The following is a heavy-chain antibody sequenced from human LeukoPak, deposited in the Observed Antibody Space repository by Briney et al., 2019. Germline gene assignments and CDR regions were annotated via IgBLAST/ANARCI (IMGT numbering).Heavy chain of an antibody. Sequence: GGSLRLSCAASGFTFSDHYMDWVRQAPGKGLEWVGRTRNKANSYTTEYAASVKGRFTISRDDSKNSLYLQMNSLKTEDTAVYYCASYSGIKDAFDIWGQGTMDTVSS. CDR3: ASYSGIKDAFDI. D-gene: IGHD1-26*01. J-gene: IGHJ3*02. CDR2: TRNKANSYTT. CDR1: GFTFSDHY. V-gene: IGHV3-72*01.